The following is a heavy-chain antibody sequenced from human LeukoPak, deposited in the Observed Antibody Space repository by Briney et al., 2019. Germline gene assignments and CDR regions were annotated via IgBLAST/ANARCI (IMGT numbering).Heavy chain of an antibody. CDR1: Y. CDR3: ARVACSSTSCPGGFDP. J-gene: IGHJ5*02. Sequence: YWSWIRQHPGKGLEWIGYIYYSGSTYYNPSLKSRVTISVDTSKNQFSLKLSSVTAADTAVYYCARVACSSTSCPGGFDPWGQGTLVTVSS. V-gene: IGHV4-31*02. D-gene: IGHD2-2*01. CDR2: IYYSGST.